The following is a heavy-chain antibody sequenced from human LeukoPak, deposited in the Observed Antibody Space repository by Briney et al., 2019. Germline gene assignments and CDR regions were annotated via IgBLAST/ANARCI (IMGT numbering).Heavy chain of an antibody. J-gene: IGHJ4*02. CDR2: ISYDGRNT. CDR1: GFTFSSSG. Sequence: GGSLRLSCAASGFTFSSSGMHWVRQAPGKGLEWVALISYDGRNTYYEDSVKGRFTISRNNSKNTLYLQMNSLRDDDTAVYYCAREGPRLTYDYWGQGTLVTVSS. CDR3: AREGPRLTYDY. V-gene: IGHV3-30*03.